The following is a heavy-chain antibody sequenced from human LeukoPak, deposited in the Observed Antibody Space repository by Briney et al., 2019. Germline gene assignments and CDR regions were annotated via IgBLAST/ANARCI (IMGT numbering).Heavy chain of an antibody. CDR2: IYYSGYT. V-gene: IGHV4-59*01. D-gene: IGHD6-19*01. CDR1: GGSINSYY. J-gene: IGHJ5*02. Sequence: SETLSLTCTVSGGSINSYYWSWIRQTPRKGLEGIGYIYYSGYTNYNPSLKSRVTISVDTSKNQFSLKLSSVTAADTAVYYCASSKTNGDSSGWYAWFDPWGQGTLVTVSS. CDR3: ASSKTNGDSSGWYAWFDP.